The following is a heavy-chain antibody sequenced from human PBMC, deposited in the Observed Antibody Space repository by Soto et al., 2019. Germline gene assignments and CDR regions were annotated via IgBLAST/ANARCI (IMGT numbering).Heavy chain of an antibody. V-gene: IGHV1-18*01. CDR3: ARSIGNSYIWFDH. J-gene: IGHJ5*02. Sequence: QVQLVQSATEVKKPGASVKVSCKSSGYAFSTYGISWVRQAPGQGLEWMAWISAYNGDSNYARHLQDRVTLTTETSTSTAYMDLRSLRSYDTAVYFCARSIGNSYIWFDHWGQGTLV. D-gene: IGHD1-26*01. CDR2: ISAYNGDS. CDR1: GYAFSTYG.